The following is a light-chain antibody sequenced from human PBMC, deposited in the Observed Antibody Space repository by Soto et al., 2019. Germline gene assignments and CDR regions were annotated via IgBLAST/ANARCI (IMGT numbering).Light chain of an antibody. CDR3: QSYDSSLSGYVV. Sequence: QSVLTQPPSVSGAPGQRATISCTGSSSNIGAGYDVHWYQQLPGTAPKLLIYGNSNRPSGVPDRFSGSKSGTSASLAITGLQAEDEADYCCQSYDSSLSGYVVFGGGTKLTVL. CDR1: SSNIGAGYD. CDR2: GNS. V-gene: IGLV1-40*01. J-gene: IGLJ2*01.